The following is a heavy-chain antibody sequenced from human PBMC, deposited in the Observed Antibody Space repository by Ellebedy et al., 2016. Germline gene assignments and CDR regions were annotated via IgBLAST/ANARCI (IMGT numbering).Heavy chain of an antibody. J-gene: IGHJ4*02. Sequence: GGSLRLXCAASGFTFNVAGMTWVRQAPGKGLEWVATIVFTGTAAYYSDSAKGRFIISRDNAKNSLFLQMNSLRVEDTAVYYCARDGSEWSRDYWGQGTLVTVSS. V-gene: IGHV3-21*01. CDR3: ARDGSEWSRDY. D-gene: IGHD3-3*01. CDR1: GFTFNVAG. CDR2: IVFTGTAA.